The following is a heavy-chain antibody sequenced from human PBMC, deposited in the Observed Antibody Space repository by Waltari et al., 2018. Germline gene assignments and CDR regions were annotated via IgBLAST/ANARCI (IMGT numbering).Heavy chain of an antibody. CDR3: ARDPSGSYPGDY. Sequence: EVQLVESGGGLIQPGGSLRLSCAASGFTVRTNYMTWFHQAPGKGLEWLSVIYRGGITYCADSVKGRFTISRDKSKNTLYLQMNSLRAEDTAVYYCARDPSGSYPGDYWGQGTLVTVSS. D-gene: IGHD1-26*01. CDR1: GFTVRTNY. J-gene: IGHJ4*02. V-gene: IGHV3-53*01. CDR2: IYRGGIT.